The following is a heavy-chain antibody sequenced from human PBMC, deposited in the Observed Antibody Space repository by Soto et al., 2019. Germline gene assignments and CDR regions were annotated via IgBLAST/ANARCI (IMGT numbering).Heavy chain of an antibody. V-gene: IGHV3-23*01. D-gene: IGHD3-22*01. CDR3: AKNPGYYYDSTGYHFDY. J-gene: IGHJ4*02. CDR2: ISYGGGTT. Sequence: GRSLRLSWAAAEFTFSNHAMSWVLQAPGKGLEWVSAISYGGGTTYYADSVKGRFTISRDNSKNTLYLQMNSLRAEDTAVYYCAKNPGYYYDSTGYHFDYWGRGTLVTVSS. CDR1: EFTFSNHA.